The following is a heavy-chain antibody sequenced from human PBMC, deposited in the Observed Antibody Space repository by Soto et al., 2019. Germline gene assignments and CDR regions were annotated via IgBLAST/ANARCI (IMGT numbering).Heavy chain of an antibody. CDR1: GFTFGSDW. V-gene: IGHV3-74*01. Sequence: GSLRLSCVASGFTFGSDWMHWVRQTPGKGLVWVSRISGDAINTNYADSVKGRFTISRDNAKNTLYLQMSSLTVEDTAVYYCTRGRPGAYGYFDPWGQGT. CDR3: TRGRPGAYGYFDP. CDR2: ISGDAINT. J-gene: IGHJ5*02. D-gene: IGHD6-25*01.